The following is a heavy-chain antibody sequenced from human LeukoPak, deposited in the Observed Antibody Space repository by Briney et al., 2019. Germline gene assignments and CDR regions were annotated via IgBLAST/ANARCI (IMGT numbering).Heavy chain of an antibody. D-gene: IGHD4-17*01. J-gene: IGHJ3*02. CDR3: AKDQDYGDAFDI. Sequence: GGSLRLSCAASGFTFSSYAMSWVRQAPGKGLEWVSAISGSGGSTYYADPVKGRFTISRDNSKNTLYLQMNSLRAEDTAVYYCAKDQDYGDAFDIWGQGTMVTVSS. V-gene: IGHV3-23*01. CDR2: ISGSGGST. CDR1: GFTFSSYA.